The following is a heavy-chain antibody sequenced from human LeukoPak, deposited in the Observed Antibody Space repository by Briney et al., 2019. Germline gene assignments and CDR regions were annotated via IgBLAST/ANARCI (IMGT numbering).Heavy chain of an antibody. V-gene: IGHV3-23*01. CDR3: AQRSSQVVEPTACRVYGG. CDR2: ISNNGDKT. CDR1: GFTFSIYA. Sequence: GSRCRTCAASGFTFSIYALSWVRQAPGKGLEWVSVISNNGDKTHYADSVKGRFTISRDNSKNTLYLQMDSLRADDTAVYYCAQRSSQVVEPTACRVYGGWGEGPRVIVSS. D-gene: IGHD1-26*01. J-gene: IGHJ4*02.